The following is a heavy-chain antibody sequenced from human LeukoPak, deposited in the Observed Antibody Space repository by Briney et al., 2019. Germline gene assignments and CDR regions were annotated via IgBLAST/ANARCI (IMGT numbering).Heavy chain of an antibody. CDR3: AGGDDFWSGYYGGAV. CDR2: ISYDGNNK. D-gene: IGHD3-3*01. CDR1: GFTFKNYA. Sequence: GRSLRLSCAASGFTFKNYAMHWVRQAPGKGLEWVAVISYDGNNKYYGDSEKGRFTISRDNSKNTLYLQMENLRAEDTAAYYCAGGDDFWSGYYGGAVWGQGTLVTVSS. J-gene: IGHJ4*02. V-gene: IGHV3-30-3*01.